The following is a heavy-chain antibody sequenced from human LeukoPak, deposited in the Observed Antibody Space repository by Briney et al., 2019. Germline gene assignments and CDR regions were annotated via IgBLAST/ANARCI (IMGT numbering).Heavy chain of an antibody. J-gene: IGHJ4*02. CDR1: GGSISSYY. D-gene: IGHD1-26*01. CDR3: ARTAGIVGATTFDY. CDR2: IYYSGST. V-gene: IGHV4-59*08. Sequence: SETLSLTCTVSGGSISSYYWSWIRQPPGKGLEWIGYIYYSGSTNYNPSLKSRVTISVDTSKNQFSLKLSSVTAADTAAYYCARTAGIVGATTFDYWGQGTLVTVSS.